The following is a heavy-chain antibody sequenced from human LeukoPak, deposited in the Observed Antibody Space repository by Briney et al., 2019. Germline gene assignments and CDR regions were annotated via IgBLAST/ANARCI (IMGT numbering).Heavy chain of an antibody. CDR2: TYSGGYT. CDR3: AKRSPVAV. D-gene: IGHD6-19*01. CDR1: GFIVSSNY. Sequence: PGGSLRLSCAASGFIVSSNYMSGVRQAPGKGLEWISVTYSGGYTSYTDSVKGRFTIFRDNSKNTLYLQMNSLRDEDTAVYYCAKRSPVAVWGQGTLVTVSS. J-gene: IGHJ4*02. V-gene: IGHV3-66*04.